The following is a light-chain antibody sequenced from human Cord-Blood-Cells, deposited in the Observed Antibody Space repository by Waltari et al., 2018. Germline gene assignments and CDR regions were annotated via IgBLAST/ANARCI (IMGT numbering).Light chain of an antibody. J-gene: IGKJ2*01. Sequence: AIQMTQSPSSLSASVGDRVTISCRASQGIRNDLGWYKQKPGKAPKLLIYAASSLQSGVPSRFSGSGSGTDFTLTISSLQPEDFATYYCLQDYNYPRTFGQGTKLEIK. V-gene: IGKV1-6*01. CDR1: QGIRND. CDR3: LQDYNYPRT. CDR2: AAS.